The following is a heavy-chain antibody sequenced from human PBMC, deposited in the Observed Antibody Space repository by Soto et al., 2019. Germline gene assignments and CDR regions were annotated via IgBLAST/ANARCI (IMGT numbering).Heavy chain of an antibody. CDR1: GYTFTGYY. CDR3: ARDRQTYGSGSYYTDSPLDY. CDR2: INPNSGGT. J-gene: IGHJ4*02. Sequence: QVQLVQSGAEVKKPGASVKVSCKASGYTFTGYYMHWVRQAPGQGLEWMGWINPNSGGTNYAQKFQGRVTMTRDTSISTAYMELSRLRSDDTAVYYCARDRQTYGSGSYYTDSPLDYWGQGTLVTVCS. V-gene: IGHV1-2*02. D-gene: IGHD3-10*01.